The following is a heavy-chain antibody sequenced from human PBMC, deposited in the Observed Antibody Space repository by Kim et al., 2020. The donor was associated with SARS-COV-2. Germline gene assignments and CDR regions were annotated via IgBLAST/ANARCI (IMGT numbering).Heavy chain of an antibody. CDR2: INPNSGGT. CDR3: ARVMAAADNLAFDI. J-gene: IGHJ3*02. V-gene: IGHV1-2*02. Sequence: ASVKVSCKASGYTFTGYYMHWVRQAPGQGLEWMGWINPNSGGTNYAQKFQGRVTMTRDTSISTAYMELSRLRSDDTAVYYCARVMAAADNLAFDIWGQGTMVTVSS. D-gene: IGHD6-13*01. CDR1: GYTFTGYY.